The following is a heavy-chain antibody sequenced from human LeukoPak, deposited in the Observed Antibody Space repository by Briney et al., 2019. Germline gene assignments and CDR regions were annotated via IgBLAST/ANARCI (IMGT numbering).Heavy chain of an antibody. J-gene: IGHJ3*02. CDR2: IDPSDSYT. Sequence: GESLKISCKGSGYSFTSYWISWVRQMPGKGLEWMGRIDPSDSYTNYSPSFQGHVTISADKSISTAYLQWSSLKASDTAMYYRARRPEYYGSGSYRSEYAFDIWGQGTMVTVSS. CDR3: ARRPEYYGSGSYRSEYAFDI. CDR1: GYSFTSYW. V-gene: IGHV5-10-1*01. D-gene: IGHD3-10*01.